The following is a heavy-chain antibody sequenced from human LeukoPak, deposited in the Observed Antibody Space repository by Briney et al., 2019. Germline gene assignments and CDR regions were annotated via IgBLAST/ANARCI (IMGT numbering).Heavy chain of an antibody. Sequence: ASVNVSCKASGYTFTSYYMHWVRQAPGQGLEWMGIINPSGGSTSNAQKFQGRVTMTRDTSTSTVYMELSSLISEDTAVYYCARDTTVTTADAFDIWGQGTMVTVSS. CDR1: GYTFTSYY. CDR3: ARDTTVTTADAFDI. V-gene: IGHV1-46*01. D-gene: IGHD4-17*01. J-gene: IGHJ3*02. CDR2: INPSGGST.